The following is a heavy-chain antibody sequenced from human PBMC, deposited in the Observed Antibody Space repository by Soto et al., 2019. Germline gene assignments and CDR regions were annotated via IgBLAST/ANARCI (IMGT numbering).Heavy chain of an antibody. CDR2: IGAYNGNT. D-gene: IGHD3-16*01. Sequence: QVQLVQSAAEVKKPGASVKVSCKASGYTFTNYGISWVRQAPGQGLEWVGWIGAYNGNTDYAQKFQGRVTMTADTSTSTAYMELRSLTSDHTALYFCVRVGDSHGYRGSYYFDYWGLGTLVTVSS. CDR3: VRVGDSHGYRGSYYFDY. V-gene: IGHV1-18*01. CDR1: GYTFTNYG. J-gene: IGHJ4*02.